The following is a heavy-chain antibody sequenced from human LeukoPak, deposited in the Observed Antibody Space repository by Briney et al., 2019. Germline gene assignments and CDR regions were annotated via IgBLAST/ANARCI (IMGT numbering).Heavy chain of an antibody. CDR1: GFIFSSFE. CDR3: ARELVAGSFDY. V-gene: IGHV3-48*03. D-gene: IGHD6-19*01. Sequence: GGSLRLSCAASGFIFSSFEMNWVRQAPGKGLEWISYISSSGSSIYYADSVKGRFSISRDNAKNSLYPQMNSLRAEDTAVYYCARELVAGSFDYWGQGTLVTVSS. CDR2: ISSSGSSI. J-gene: IGHJ4*02.